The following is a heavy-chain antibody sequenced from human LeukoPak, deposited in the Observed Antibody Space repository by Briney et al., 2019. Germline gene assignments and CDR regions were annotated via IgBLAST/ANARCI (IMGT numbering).Heavy chain of an antibody. V-gene: IGHV1-8*01. J-gene: IGHJ6*03. CDR2: MNPNSGNT. Sequence: VASVKVSCKASGYTFTSYDINWVRQATGQGLEWMGWMNPNSGNTGYAQKFQGRVTITADESTSTAYMELSSLRSEDTAVYYCARALLGYCSSTSCTTIKDVAYYYYYYMDVWGKGTTGTVSS. D-gene: IGHD2-2*01. CDR3: ARALLGYCSSTSCTTIKDVAYYYYYYMDV. CDR1: GYTFTSYD.